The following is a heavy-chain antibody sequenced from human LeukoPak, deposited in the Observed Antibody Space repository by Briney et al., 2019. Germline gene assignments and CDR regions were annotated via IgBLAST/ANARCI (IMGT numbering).Heavy chain of an antibody. CDR2: VSGSGGST. CDR3: AKNDGNLPYYYYYLDV. V-gene: IGHV3-23*01. CDR1: GFTFSNAW. J-gene: IGHJ6*03. Sequence: GGSLRLSCAASGFTFSNAWMSWVRQAPGKGLEWVSAVSGSGGSTYYADSVKGRFTISRDNSKKTLSLQMNGLRAEDTAVYYCAKNDGNLPYYYYYLDVWGKGTTVTVSS. D-gene: IGHD1-1*01.